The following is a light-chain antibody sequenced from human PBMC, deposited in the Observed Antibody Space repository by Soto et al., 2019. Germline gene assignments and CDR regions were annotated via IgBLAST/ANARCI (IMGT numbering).Light chain of an antibody. Sequence: QSALTQPPSASGSPGQSVTISCTGTSSDVGAYNYVSWYQQHAGKAPKLVIYEVTKRPSGVPDRFSGSKSANTASLTVSGLQAEDEAAYYCSSFASSNTGVFGGGTKLTVL. V-gene: IGLV2-8*01. CDR2: EVT. J-gene: IGLJ3*02. CDR3: SSFASSNTGV. CDR1: SSDVGAYNY.